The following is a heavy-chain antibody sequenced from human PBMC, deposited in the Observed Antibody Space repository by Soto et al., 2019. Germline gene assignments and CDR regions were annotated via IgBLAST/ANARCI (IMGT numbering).Heavy chain of an antibody. J-gene: IGHJ3*02. CDR1: GFTFNNYW. V-gene: IGHV3-74*01. CDR2: ISGDRSST. Sequence: GGSLRLSCAASGFTFNNYWMHWVRQAPGKGLVWVSRISGDRSSTNYADSVKGRFTISRDNAKNTPYLQMSSLRAEDTAVYYCARQLLYGFDIWGQGTMVTVSS. D-gene: IGHD2-2*02. CDR3: ARQLLYGFDI.